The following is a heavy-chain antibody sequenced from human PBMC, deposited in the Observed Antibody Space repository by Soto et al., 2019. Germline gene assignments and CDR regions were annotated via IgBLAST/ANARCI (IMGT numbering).Heavy chain of an antibody. CDR3: ARHPGIAAHFDF. Sequence: SATQSLTCSVSGGSISSSSHYWGWIRQSPGKGLDWIGSIYYRGSAYYNPSLKSRVTISVDTSKNQFSLKLRSVTAADTSVYYCARHPGIAAHFDFWGQGTLVTVS. J-gene: IGHJ4*02. CDR2: IYYRGSA. CDR1: GGSISSSSHY. V-gene: IGHV4-39*01. D-gene: IGHD6-13*01.